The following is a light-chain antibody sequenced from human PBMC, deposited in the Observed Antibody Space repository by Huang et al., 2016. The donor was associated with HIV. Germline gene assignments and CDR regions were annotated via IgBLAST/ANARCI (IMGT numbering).Light chain of an antibody. CDR3: QQYNSYPWT. V-gene: IGKV1-5*01. J-gene: IGKJ1*01. CDR1: QSISSW. CDR2: DAS. Sequence: DIQMTQSPSTLSASVGDRVTITCRASQSISSWLAWYQQKPGKDPKLLIYDASSVESGVPSRFSGSGSGTEFTLTISSLQPDNFATYYCQQYNSYPWTFGQGTKVEIK.